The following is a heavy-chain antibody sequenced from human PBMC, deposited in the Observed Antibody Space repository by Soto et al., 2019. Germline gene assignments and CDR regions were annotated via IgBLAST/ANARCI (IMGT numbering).Heavy chain of an antibody. V-gene: IGHV3-30*18. D-gene: IGHD3-9*01. Sequence: PGGSLRLSCAASGFTFSSYGMHWVRQAPGKGLEWVAVISYDGSNKYYADSVKGRFTISRDNSKNTLYLQMNSLRAEDTAVYYCAKDSRSPLRYFDWPAYYGMDVWGQGTTVTVSS. J-gene: IGHJ6*02. CDR2: ISYDGSNK. CDR1: GFTFSSYG. CDR3: AKDSRSPLRYFDWPAYYGMDV.